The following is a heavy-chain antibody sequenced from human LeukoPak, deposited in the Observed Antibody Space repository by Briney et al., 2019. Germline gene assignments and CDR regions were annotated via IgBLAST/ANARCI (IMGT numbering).Heavy chain of an antibody. V-gene: IGHV1-18*01. J-gene: IGHJ4*02. CDR1: GYTFTSYG. D-gene: IGHD3-10*01. Sequence: ASVKVSCTASGYTFTSYGISWVRQAPGQGLEWMGWISAYNGNTNYAQKLQGRVTMTTDTSTSTAYMELRSLRSDDTAVYYCARVWVLLWFGDKKEFDYWGQGTLVTVSS. CDR3: ARVWVLLWFGDKKEFDY. CDR2: ISAYNGNT.